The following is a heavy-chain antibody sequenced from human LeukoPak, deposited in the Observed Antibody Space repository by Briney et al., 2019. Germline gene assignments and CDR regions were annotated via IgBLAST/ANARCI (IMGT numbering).Heavy chain of an antibody. CDR1: PFTFYTYG. CDR2: ISSNGDFT. Sequence: AWGSLRRSCVGSPFTFYTYGGACVRHAPGKGVVWVSAISSNGDFTYYADSVRGRFTISRDNSKNTVFLQMNGLRAEDTAVYYCARVKRDCSGGTCYSYDYWGQGTLVTVSS. D-gene: IGHD2-15*01. V-gene: IGHV3-23*01. J-gene: IGHJ4*02. CDR3: ARVKRDCSGGTCYSYDY.